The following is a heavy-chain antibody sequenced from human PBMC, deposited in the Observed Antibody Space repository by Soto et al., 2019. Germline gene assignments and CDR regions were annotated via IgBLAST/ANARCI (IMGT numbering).Heavy chain of an antibody. V-gene: IGHV1-2*04. CDR2: INPNSGGT. CDR3: VRDPRGIAAEGPNYFDY. Sequence: ASVKVSCKASGYTFTGYYMHWVRQAPGQGLEWMGWINPNSGGTNYAQKFQGWVTMTRDTSISTAYMELSRLRSDDTAVYYCVRDPRGIAAEGPNYFDYWRQGTLVTVSS. J-gene: IGHJ4*02. D-gene: IGHD6-13*01. CDR1: GYTFTGYY.